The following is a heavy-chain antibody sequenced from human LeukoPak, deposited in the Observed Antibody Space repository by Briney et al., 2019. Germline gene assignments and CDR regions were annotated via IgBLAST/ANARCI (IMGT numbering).Heavy chain of an antibody. D-gene: IGHD6-19*01. CDR3: ARCRGGSAWYELDY. CDR1: AFTFSTYG. CDR2: IWYDGSDK. Sequence: PGGSLRLSCAASAFTFSTYGMHWVRQAPGKGLEWVAVIWYDGSDKYYADSVKGRFTISRDNSKNTLFLQMNGLRAEDTAVYYCARCRGGSAWYELDYWGRGTLVTVSS. V-gene: IGHV3-33*08. J-gene: IGHJ4*02.